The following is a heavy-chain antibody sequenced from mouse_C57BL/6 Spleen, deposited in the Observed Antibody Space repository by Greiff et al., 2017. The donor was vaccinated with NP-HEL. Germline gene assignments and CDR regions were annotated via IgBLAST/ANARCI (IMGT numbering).Heavy chain of an antibody. CDR3: ARDYGNYESAMDY. Sequence: VKLMESGPGLVQPSQSLSITCTVSGFSLTSYGVHWVRQSPGKGLEWLGVIWSGGSTDYNAAFISRLSISKDNSKSQVFFKMNSLQADDTAIYYCARDYGNYESAMDYWGQGTSVTVSS. CDR2: IWSGGST. V-gene: IGHV2-2*01. D-gene: IGHD2-1*01. CDR1: GFSLTSYG. J-gene: IGHJ4*01.